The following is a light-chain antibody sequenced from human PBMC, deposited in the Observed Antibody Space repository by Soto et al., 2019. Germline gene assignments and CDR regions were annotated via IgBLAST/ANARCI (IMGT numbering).Light chain of an antibody. CDR2: EVS. CDR1: SGDVGGYYY. J-gene: IGLJ1*01. Sequence: QSALTQPPSASGSPGQSVTISCTGTSGDVGGYYYVSWYQQHPGKAPKLMIYEVSKRPSGVPDRFSGSKSGNTASLTVSGLQPEDEADYYCSSYAGTNTPYVFGTGTKLTVL. V-gene: IGLV2-8*01. CDR3: SSYAGTNTPYV.